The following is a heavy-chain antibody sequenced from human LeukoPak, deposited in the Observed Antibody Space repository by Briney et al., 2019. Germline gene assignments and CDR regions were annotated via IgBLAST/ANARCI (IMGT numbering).Heavy chain of an antibody. J-gene: IGHJ4*02. CDR3: ARASWEYDY. D-gene: IGHD7-27*01. V-gene: IGHV4-4*09. CDR2: IYTGGNT. Sequence: PSETLSLTCAVYGGSFSGYYWSWIRQPPGKGLEWIGYIYTGGNTSYNPSLKSRVTISWDTSKNQFSLKLSSVTAADTAVYYCARASWEYDYWGQGTLVTVSS. CDR1: GGSFSGYY.